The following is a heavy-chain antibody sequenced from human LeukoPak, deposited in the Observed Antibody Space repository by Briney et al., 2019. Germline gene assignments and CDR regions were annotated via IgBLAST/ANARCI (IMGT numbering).Heavy chain of an antibody. D-gene: IGHD2-21*02. Sequence: QLGGSLRLSCSASGFTLSNYWMHWVRQAPGKGLVWVARLHSNGAFTTYADSVKGRFTISRDTAKNTLYLQMNSLRVEDTAVYYCARFVVVTAGDYWGQGTLVTVSS. V-gene: IGHV3-74*01. CDR1: GFTLSNYW. J-gene: IGHJ4*01. CDR3: ARFVVVTAGDY. CDR2: LHSNGAFT.